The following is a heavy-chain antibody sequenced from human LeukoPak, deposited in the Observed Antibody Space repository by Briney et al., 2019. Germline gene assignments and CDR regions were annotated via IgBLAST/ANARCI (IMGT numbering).Heavy chain of an antibody. CDR3: ARDLFYYGSGSYPDY. Sequence: ASVKVSCKASGGTFSSYAISWVRQAPGQGLEWMGGIIPIFGTANYAQKFQGRVTITADKSTSTAYMELSSLRSDDTAVYYCARDLFYYGSGSYPDYWGQGTLVTVSS. D-gene: IGHD3-10*01. V-gene: IGHV1-69*06. CDR1: GGTFSSYA. CDR2: IIPIFGTA. J-gene: IGHJ4*02.